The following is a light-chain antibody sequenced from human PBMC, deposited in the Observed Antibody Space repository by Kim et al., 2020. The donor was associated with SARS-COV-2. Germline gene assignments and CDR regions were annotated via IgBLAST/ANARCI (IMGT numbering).Light chain of an antibody. J-gene: IGKJ1*01. Sequence: LAPGDRATLPCRAIRSVGNYLAWYQQKPGQAPRLLIYDASNRATGIPARFSGSGSGTVFTLTIGSLEPEDFAIYYCQQRTNWLWTFGQGTKVDIK. V-gene: IGKV3-11*01. CDR2: DAS. CDR1: RSVGNY. CDR3: QQRTNWLWT.